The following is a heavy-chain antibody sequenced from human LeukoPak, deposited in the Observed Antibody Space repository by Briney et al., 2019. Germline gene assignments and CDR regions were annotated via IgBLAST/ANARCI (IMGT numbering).Heavy chain of an antibody. CDR3: ARVPDITARPCDT. J-gene: IGHJ5*02. CDR1: GGSFSGYY. CDR2: ISHTGLT. V-gene: IGHV4-34*01. D-gene: IGHD1-1*01. Sequence: SETLSLTCAVYGGSFSGYYWTLIRQTPGKGLEWIGEISHTGLTGSNPSLKSRVTIFVDPSKKQFSLRMTSVTAADTGVYYCARVPDITARPCDTWGPGTLVTVSS.